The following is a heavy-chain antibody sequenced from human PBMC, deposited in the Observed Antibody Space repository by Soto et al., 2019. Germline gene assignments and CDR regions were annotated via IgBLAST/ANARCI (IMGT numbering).Heavy chain of an antibody. D-gene: IGHD2-21*02. V-gene: IGHV1-46*01. CDR3: ARGGHVVVVTAALEY. J-gene: IGHJ4*02. CDR1: GDTFTDYY. Sequence: QVQLVQSGAEVKKPGASVKVSCKASGDTFTDYYIHWVRQAPGQGLEWMGTVNPSGGHTTYAQHCLGRMTMTRDTSTSTLYMELTSLPSEDTAIYYCARGGHVVVVTAALEYWGQGTLVTVSS. CDR2: VNPSGGHT.